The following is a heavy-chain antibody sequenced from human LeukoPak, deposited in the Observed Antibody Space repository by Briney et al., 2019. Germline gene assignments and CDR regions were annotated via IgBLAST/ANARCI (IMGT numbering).Heavy chain of an antibody. CDR3: ARVFRGGTFHYWYFDL. CDR2: INASGST. D-gene: IGHD2-15*01. J-gene: IGHJ2*01. CDR1: GGSISSYY. Sequence: PSETLSLTCTVSGGSISSYYWAWIRQPAGNGLEWIGRINASGSTNYNPSLKSRVTMSVDTSKNQFSLKLSSVTAADTAVYYCARVFRGGTFHYWYFDLWGRGTLVTVSS. V-gene: IGHV4-4*07.